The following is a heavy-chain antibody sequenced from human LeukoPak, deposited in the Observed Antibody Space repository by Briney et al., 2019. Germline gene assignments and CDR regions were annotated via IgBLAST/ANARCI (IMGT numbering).Heavy chain of an antibody. CDR2: IKSKTDGGTT. CDR3: TTDILFTGGIAIDY. J-gene: IGHJ4*02. Sequence: GGSLRLSCAASGFTFSNAWMSWVRQAPGKGLEWVGRIKSKTDGGTTDYAAPVKGRFTISSDDSKNTLYLQMNSLKTEDTAVYYCTTDILFTGGIAIDYWGQGTLVTVSS. CDR1: GFTFSNAW. D-gene: IGHD7-27*01. V-gene: IGHV3-15*01.